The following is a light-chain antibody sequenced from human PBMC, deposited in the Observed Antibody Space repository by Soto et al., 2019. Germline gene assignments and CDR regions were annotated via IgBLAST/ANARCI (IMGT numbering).Light chain of an antibody. Sequence: DIQMTQSPSSLSASIGDRVTLTCRASQSISNYLHWYQHFPGKAPTLLIYATSNLKDGVPSRFSGSGSGTDFTLTINNLQPEDFATYYCQQSYSSPHTFGQGTKVEIK. J-gene: IGKJ1*01. V-gene: IGKV1-39*01. CDR1: QSISNY. CDR3: QQSYSSPHT. CDR2: ATS.